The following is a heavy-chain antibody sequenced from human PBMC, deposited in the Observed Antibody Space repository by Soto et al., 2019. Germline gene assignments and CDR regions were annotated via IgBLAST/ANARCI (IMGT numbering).Heavy chain of an antibody. CDR3: ARQIFGVVKNGMDV. CDR2: IYPGDSDT. Sequence: GESLKISCKASGYSFTSSWIVGVRQIPGKGLKWMGIIYPGDSDTRYSPSFQGQVTISAGKSISTAYLQWSSLKASDTAMYYCARQIFGVVKNGMDVWGQGTTVTVSS. CDR1: GYSFTSSW. D-gene: IGHD3-3*01. J-gene: IGHJ6*02. V-gene: IGHV5-51*01.